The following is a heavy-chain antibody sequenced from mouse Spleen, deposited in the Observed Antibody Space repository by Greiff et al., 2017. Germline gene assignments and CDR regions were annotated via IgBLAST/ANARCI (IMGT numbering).Heavy chain of an antibody. J-gene: IGHJ2*01. CDR3: TTDDTTEYYFDY. CDR2: IDPEDGDT. D-gene: IGHD1-1*01. V-gene: IGHV14-1*01. Sequence: VQLQQSGAELVRPGASVKLSCTASGFNIKDYYMHWVKQRPEQGLEWIGRIDPEDGDTEYAPKFQGKATMTADTSSNTAYLQLSSLTSEDTAVYYCTTDDTTEYYFDYWGQGTTLTVSS. CDR1: GFNIKDYY.